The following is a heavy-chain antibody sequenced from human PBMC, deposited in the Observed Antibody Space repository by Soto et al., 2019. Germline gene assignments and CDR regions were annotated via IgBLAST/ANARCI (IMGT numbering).Heavy chain of an antibody. CDR2: ISGSGGST. Sequence: GGSLRLSCAASGFTFSSYAMSWVRQAPGKGLEWVSAISGSGGSTYYADSVKGRFTISRDNSKNTLYLQMNSLRAEDTAVYYCAKDRGSPGYSSGWYFDYWGQGTLVTVSS. D-gene: IGHD6-19*01. CDR3: AKDRGSPGYSSGWYFDY. CDR1: GFTFSSYA. J-gene: IGHJ4*02. V-gene: IGHV3-23*01.